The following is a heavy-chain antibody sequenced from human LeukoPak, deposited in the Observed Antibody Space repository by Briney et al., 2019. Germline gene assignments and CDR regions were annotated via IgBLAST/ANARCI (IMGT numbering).Heavy chain of an antibody. V-gene: IGHV4-39*01. CDR3: AKTGALGSGYHNYYYYYMDV. D-gene: IGHD3-3*01. CDR1: GGSISSSSYY. J-gene: IGHJ6*03. CDR2: VYYSGST. Sequence: SETLSLTCTVSGGSISSSSYYWGWMRQPPGKGLEGIGCVYYSGSTYYNPSLKSRVTISVDTSKNQFSLKLSSVTAADTAVYYCAKTGALGSGYHNYYYYYMDVWGKGTTVTVSS.